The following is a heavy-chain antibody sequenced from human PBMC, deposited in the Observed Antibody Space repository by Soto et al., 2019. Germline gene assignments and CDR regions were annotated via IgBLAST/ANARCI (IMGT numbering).Heavy chain of an antibody. D-gene: IGHD2-15*01. CDR1: GFSLSTSGVG. CDR2: IYWNDDK. CDR3: ARGTDPYCSGGSCYEYYFDY. V-gene: IGHV2-5*01. J-gene: IGHJ4*02. Sequence: SGPTLVNPTQTLTLTCTFSGFSLSTSGVGVGWIRQPPGKALEWLALIYWNDDKRYSPSLKSRLTITKDTSKNQVVLTMTNMDPVDTATYYCARGTDPYCSGGSCYEYYFDYWGQGTLVTVSS.